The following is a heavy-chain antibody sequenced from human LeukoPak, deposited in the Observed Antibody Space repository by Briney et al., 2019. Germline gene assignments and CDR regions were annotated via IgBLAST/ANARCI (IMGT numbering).Heavy chain of an antibody. D-gene: IGHD3-22*01. Sequence: SETLSVTCTVPGGSISSSYWSWIRQPPRKGLEWIREINHSGSTNYTPSLKSRVTISVDTSKNQFSLKLSSVTAADTAVYYCASQNSSGYWTDYWGQGTLVTVSS. J-gene: IGHJ4*02. CDR3: ASQNSSGYWTDY. V-gene: IGHV4-34*01. CDR1: GGSISSSY. CDR2: INHSGST.